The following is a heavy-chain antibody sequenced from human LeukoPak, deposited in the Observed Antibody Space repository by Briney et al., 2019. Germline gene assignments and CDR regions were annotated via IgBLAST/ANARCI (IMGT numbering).Heavy chain of an antibody. Sequence: GTSVKVSCKASGFTFTSSAMRWLRQARGQRLEWIGWIVVGSGNTNYAQKFQERVTITRDMSTSTAYMELSSLRSEDTAVYYCAAGPTITIFGVVSLDAFDIWGQGTMVTVSS. D-gene: IGHD3-3*01. CDR1: GFTFTSSA. J-gene: IGHJ3*02. V-gene: IGHV1-58*02. CDR3: AAGPTITIFGVVSLDAFDI. CDR2: IVVGSGNT.